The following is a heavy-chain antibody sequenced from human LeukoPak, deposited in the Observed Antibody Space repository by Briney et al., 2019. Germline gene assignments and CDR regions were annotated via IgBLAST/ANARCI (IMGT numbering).Heavy chain of an antibody. D-gene: IGHD4-23*01. CDR3: ARGWGAHLYGGNFRFDY. CDR2: IYYSGST. J-gene: IGHJ4*02. CDR1: GGSISSNTHW. V-gene: IGHV4-39*07. Sequence: SETLSLTCTVSGGSISSNTHWWGWIRQPPGKGLEWIGAIYYSGSTYFNPSLKSRVTTSLDTSKNQFSLGLSSVTAADTAVYYCARGWGAHLYGGNFRFDYWGQGTLVTVSS.